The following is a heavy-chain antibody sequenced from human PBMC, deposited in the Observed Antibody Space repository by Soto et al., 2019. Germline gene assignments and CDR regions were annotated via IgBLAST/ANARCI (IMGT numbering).Heavy chain of an antibody. J-gene: IGHJ3*02. D-gene: IGHD6-19*01. CDR3: TKDKSIGVADGQNAFDI. CDR1: GFTFSSYG. V-gene: IGHV3-30*18. CDR2: ISYDGSNK. Sequence: QVQLVESGGGVVQPGRSLRLSCAASGFTFSSYGMHWVRQAPGKGLEWVAVISYDGSNKYYADSVKGRFTISRDNSKNTLYLQMNSLRAEDRAVYYCTKDKSIGVADGQNAFDIWGQGTMVTVSS.